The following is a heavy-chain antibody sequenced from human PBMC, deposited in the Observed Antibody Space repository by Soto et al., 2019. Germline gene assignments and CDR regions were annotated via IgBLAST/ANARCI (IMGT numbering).Heavy chain of an antibody. V-gene: IGHV1-18*01. CDR2: ISAYNGNT. D-gene: IGHD2-2*01. Sequence: GASVKVSCKASGYTFTSYGISWVRQAPGQGLEWMGWISAYNGNTNYAQKLQGRVTMTTDTSTSTAYMELRSLRSDDTAVYYCAREVFGSTSDYYMDVWGKGTTVTVSS. CDR1: GYTFTSYG. CDR3: AREVFGSTSDYYMDV. J-gene: IGHJ6*03.